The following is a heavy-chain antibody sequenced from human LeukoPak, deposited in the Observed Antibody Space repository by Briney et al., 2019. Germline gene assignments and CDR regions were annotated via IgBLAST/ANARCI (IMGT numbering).Heavy chain of an antibody. D-gene: IGHD4/OR15-4a*01. Sequence: GGSLRLSCAASGFTFQNFDMSWVRQAPEKGLEWVSSISRSGAYAHYADSVKGQFTISRDNSNSTLFLQMNSLRGDDTAVYYCVRGASHLAYWGQGTLVTASS. V-gene: IGHV3-23*01. CDR3: VRGASHLAY. CDR2: ISRSGAYA. CDR1: GFTFQNFD. J-gene: IGHJ4*02.